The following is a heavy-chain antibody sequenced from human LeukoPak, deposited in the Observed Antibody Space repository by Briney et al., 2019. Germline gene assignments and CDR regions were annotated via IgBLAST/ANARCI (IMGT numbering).Heavy chain of an antibody. CDR2: ISPTSDEK. D-gene: IGHD2-2*01. J-gene: IGHJ4*02. V-gene: IGHV3-48*01. CDR3: AREVLGICSSSRCQFDS. Sequence: GGSLRLSCVGSGFTFSRDSMNWVRQAPGKGLEWVPHISPTSDEKHYADSVEGRFTISRDNAKNSLYLQLNSLRVEDTAVYYCAREVLGICSSSRCQFDSWGQGTLVTVSS. CDR1: GFTFSRDS.